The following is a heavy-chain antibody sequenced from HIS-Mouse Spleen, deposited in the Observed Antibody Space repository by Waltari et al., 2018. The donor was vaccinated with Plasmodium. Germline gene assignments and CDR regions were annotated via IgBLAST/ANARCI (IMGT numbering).Heavy chain of an antibody. CDR2: IKPSRGGT. J-gene: IGHJ1*01. CDR1: GYTFTGYY. V-gene: IGHV1-2*02. Sequence: QVQLVQSGAEVKKPGASVKVSCKASGYTFTGYYMHWVRQAPGQGLEWMGLIKPSRGGTNYAQKFQGRVTMTRDTSISTAYMELSRLRSDDTAVYYCARVLGYKAAAGTFVEYFQHWGQGTLVTVSS. CDR3: ARVLGYKAAAGTFVEYFQH. D-gene: IGHD6-13*01.